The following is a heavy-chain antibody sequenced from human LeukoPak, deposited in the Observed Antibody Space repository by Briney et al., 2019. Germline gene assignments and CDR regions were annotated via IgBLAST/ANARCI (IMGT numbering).Heavy chain of an antibody. D-gene: IGHD5-12*01. CDR1: GGTFSSYA. CDR3: ARDFYSGYEYAFDI. Sequence: SVKVSCKASGGTFSSYAISWVRQAPGQGLEWMGGIIPIFGTANYAQKFQGRVTITRDTSASTAYMELSSLRSEDTAVYYCARDFYSGYEYAFDIWGQGTMVTVSS. V-gene: IGHV1-69*05. CDR2: IIPIFGTA. J-gene: IGHJ3*02.